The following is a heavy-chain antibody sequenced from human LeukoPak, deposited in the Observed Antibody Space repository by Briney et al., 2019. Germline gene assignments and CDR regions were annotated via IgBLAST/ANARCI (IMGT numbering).Heavy chain of an antibody. CDR3: ARDGRTTPGGFDY. J-gene: IGHJ4*02. CDR2: IYYSGST. V-gene: IGHV4-31*03. CDR1: GGSISSGGYF. Sequence: SETLSLTCTVSGGSISSGGYFWSWIRQHPGKGLEWIGYIYYSGSTYYNPSLKSRVTISVDTSKNQFSLKLSSVTAADTAVYYCARDGRTTPGGFDYWGQGTLVTVSS. D-gene: IGHD2/OR15-2a*01.